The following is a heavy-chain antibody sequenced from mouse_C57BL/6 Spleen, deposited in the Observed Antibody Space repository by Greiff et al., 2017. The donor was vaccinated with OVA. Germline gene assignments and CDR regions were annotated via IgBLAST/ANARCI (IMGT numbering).Heavy chain of an antibody. D-gene: IGHD1-1*01. V-gene: IGHV14-3*01. CDR3: AQIYYYGSSYGYFDV. J-gene: IGHJ1*03. CDR2: IDPANGNT. CDR1: GFNIKNTY. Sequence: VQLQQSVAELVRPGASVKLSCTASGFNIKNTYMHWVKQRPEQGLEWIGRIDPANGNTKYAPKFQGKATITADTSSNTAYLQLSSLTSEDTAIYYCAQIYYYGSSYGYFDVWGTGTTVTVSS.